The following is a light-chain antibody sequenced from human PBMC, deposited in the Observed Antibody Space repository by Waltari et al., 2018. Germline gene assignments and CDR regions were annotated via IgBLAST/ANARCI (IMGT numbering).Light chain of an antibody. CDR3: CSYTSIGPVL. Sequence: QSALTQPAAVSGSPGQSIASSCIGTSSDVGAHKFLPWYHQHPGRAPKLMIHEVTKRPSGVSTRFSGSKSGNTASLTISGLQAEDEADYYCCSYTSIGPVLIGGGTKVTVL. CDR1: SSDVGAHKF. V-gene: IGLV2-23*02. CDR2: EVT. J-gene: IGLJ2*01.